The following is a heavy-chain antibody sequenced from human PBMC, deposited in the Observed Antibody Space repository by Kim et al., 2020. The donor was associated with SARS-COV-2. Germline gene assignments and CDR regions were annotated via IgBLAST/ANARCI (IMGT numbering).Heavy chain of an antibody. J-gene: IGHJ6*02. D-gene: IGHD3-3*01. CDR3: ARGKGFGVVKFNYYYYYGMDV. V-gene: IGHV4-59*13. CDR2: IYYSGST. CDR1: GGSISSYY. Sequence: SETLSLTCTVSGGSISSYYWSWIRQPPGKGLEWIGYIYYSGSTNYNPSLKSRVTISVDTSKNQFSLKLSSVTAADTAVYYCARGKGFGVVKFNYYYYYGMDVWGQGTTVTVSS.